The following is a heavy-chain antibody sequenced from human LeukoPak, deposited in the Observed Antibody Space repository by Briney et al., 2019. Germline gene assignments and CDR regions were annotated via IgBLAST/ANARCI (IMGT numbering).Heavy chain of an antibody. J-gene: IGHJ4*02. D-gene: IGHD2-2*01. CDR1: GYTFTSYD. Sequence: ASVKVSCKASGYTFTSYDINWVRQATGQGLEWMGWMNPNSGNTGYAQKFQGRVTITRNTSISTAYMELSRLRSDDTAVYYCARVGVVVPAATSRFDYWGQGTLVTVSS. CDR3: ARVGVVVPAATSRFDY. CDR2: MNPNSGNT. V-gene: IGHV1-8*03.